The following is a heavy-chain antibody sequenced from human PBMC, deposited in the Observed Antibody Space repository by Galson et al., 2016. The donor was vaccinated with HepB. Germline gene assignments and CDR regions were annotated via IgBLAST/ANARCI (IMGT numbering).Heavy chain of an antibody. Sequence: SETLSLTCGVSGGSTTNSNRWSWVRQSPGKGLEWLGEIHHSGSIKYNPSLKSRVTMSLDTSKNEFSLKLSSMTAADTAVYYCARVIGITIFGVVISSDYYYVMDVWGQGTTVTVSS. D-gene: IGHD3-3*01. CDR3: ARVIGITIFGVVISSDYYYVMDV. V-gene: IGHV4-4*02. J-gene: IGHJ6*02. CDR2: IHHSGSI. CDR1: GGSTTNSNR.